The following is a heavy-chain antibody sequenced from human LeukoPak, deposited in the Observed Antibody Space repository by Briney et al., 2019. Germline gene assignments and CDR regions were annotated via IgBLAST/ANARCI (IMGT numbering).Heavy chain of an antibody. CDR1: GFTFSGYA. CDR2: LWYDGTNK. J-gene: IGHJ4*02. CDR3: ARDWGSYGSGCVY. V-gene: IGHV3-33*08. D-gene: IGHD6-19*01. Sequence: PGGSLRLSCAASGFTFSGYAMHWVRQAPGKGLEWVALLWYDGTNKYYADSVKGRFTISRDNSKNTLYLQMNSLRAEDTAVYYCARDWGSYGSGCVYWGQGTLVTVSS.